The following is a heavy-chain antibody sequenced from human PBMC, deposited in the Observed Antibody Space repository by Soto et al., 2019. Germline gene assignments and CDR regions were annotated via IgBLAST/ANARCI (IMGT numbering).Heavy chain of an antibody. D-gene: IGHD3-3*01. Sequence: EVQLLESGGGLVQPGGSLRLSCAGTGLPFSSYGMSWVRQAPGKGLEWVSAITGSGGSTNYADSVRGRFTISRDNSKSTLYMQMNSLRGEDTAVYYCAKRRNVLRFLEWSSGMEVWGQGTTVNVSS. CDR3: AKRRNVLRFLEWSSGMEV. CDR2: ITGSGGST. J-gene: IGHJ6*02. V-gene: IGHV3-23*01. CDR1: GLPFSSYG.